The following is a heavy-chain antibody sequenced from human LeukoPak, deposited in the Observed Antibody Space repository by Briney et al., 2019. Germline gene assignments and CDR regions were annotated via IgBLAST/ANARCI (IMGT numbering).Heavy chain of an antibody. CDR1: GFTFSSSA. CDR2: IASSGTIK. Sequence: GGSLRLSCAASGFTFSSSAMSWVRQAPGKGLEWVANIASSGTIKYYADSVEGRFSISRDNAKNSLYLQMNSLRVEDTGFYYCALLAVASDFDYWGQGALVTVSS. D-gene: IGHD6-19*01. CDR3: ALLAVASDFDY. V-gene: IGHV3-48*04. J-gene: IGHJ4*02.